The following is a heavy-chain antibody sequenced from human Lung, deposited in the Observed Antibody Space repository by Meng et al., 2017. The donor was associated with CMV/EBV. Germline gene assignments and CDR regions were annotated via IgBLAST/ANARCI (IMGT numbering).Heavy chain of an antibody. J-gene: IGHJ4*02. CDR1: GYTLTSYG. CDR2: ISAYNGNT. Sequence: ASXXVSXKASGYTLTSYGISWVRQAPGQGLEWMGWISAYNGNTNYAQKLQGRVTMTTDTSTSTAYMELRSLRSDDTAVYYCARDRFVTTGTGAHPLGYWGQGXLVTVSS. V-gene: IGHV1-18*01. CDR3: ARDRFVTTGTGAHPLGY. D-gene: IGHD1-1*01.